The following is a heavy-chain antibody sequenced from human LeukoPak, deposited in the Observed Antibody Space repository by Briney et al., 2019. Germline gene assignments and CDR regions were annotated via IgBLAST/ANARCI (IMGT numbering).Heavy chain of an antibody. CDR3: ARAGDAFCTGASCSDQSDY. Sequence: PGRSLRLTCAASGFTFSSYVMHWVRQAPSKGLEWVALIWYDGSNKYYADSVKGRFTISRDNSKDTLYLQMNSLRPDDTAVYYCARAGDAFCTGASCSDQSDYWGQGTLVTVSS. D-gene: IGHD2-15*01. CDR2: IWYDGSNK. V-gene: IGHV3-30*04. J-gene: IGHJ4*02. CDR1: GFTFSSYV.